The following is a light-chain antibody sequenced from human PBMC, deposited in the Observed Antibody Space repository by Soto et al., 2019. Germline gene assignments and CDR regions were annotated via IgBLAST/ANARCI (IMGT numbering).Light chain of an antibody. Sequence: ETVLTQSPATPSLSPGEGATLSCRASHSVSTYLAWYQQKPGQTPRLLIYDASTRATGIPARFSGSGSGTDFTLNISSLEPEDFAVYYCQQHTNWPLTFGGGTKVDIK. CDR3: QQHTNWPLT. CDR1: HSVSTY. V-gene: IGKV3-11*01. J-gene: IGKJ4*01. CDR2: DAS.